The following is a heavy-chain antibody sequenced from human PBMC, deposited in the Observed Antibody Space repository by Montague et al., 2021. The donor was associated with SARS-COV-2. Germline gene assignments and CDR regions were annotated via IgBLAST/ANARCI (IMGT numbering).Heavy chain of an antibody. Sequence: SLRLSCAASGFTFSNYPMTWVRQAPGKVLEWVSSINGYGGSTYYADSVKGRFTISRDNSKNTLYLQMNSQRAEDTAVYYCAKVLVGSYDILTGYRPNDYWGQGTLVTVSS. CDR1: GFTFSNYP. CDR3: AKVLVGSYDILTGYRPNDY. V-gene: IGHV3-23*01. J-gene: IGHJ4*02. D-gene: IGHD3-9*01. CDR2: INGYGGST.